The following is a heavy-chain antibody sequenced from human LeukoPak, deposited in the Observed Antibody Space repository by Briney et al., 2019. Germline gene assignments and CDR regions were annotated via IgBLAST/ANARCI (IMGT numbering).Heavy chain of an antibody. CDR3: ARDYYGSGSYYQLGY. Sequence: ATVTVSCKASGYTFTVYYMHWVRQAPGQGLEWMGWINPNSGGTKYAQKFQGRVTMTRDTSITTVYMELSSLRSDDTAVYYCARDYYGSGSYYQLGYWGQGTLITVSS. V-gene: IGHV1-2*02. J-gene: IGHJ4*02. D-gene: IGHD3-10*01. CDR2: INPNSGGT. CDR1: GYTFTVYY.